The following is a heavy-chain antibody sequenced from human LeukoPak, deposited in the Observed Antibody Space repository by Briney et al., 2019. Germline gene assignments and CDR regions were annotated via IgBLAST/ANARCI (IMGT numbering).Heavy chain of an antibody. D-gene: IGHD1-14*01. V-gene: IGHV3-64*01. CDR2: IGAEGTIA. CDR1: GFTFSYHD. Sequence: GGSLRLSCAASGFTFSYHDMHWVRQAPGKGLEFVSSIGAEGTIAFYANSVKGRFTISRDNSKSTMHLQMGGLRPEDSAVYYCARNLGGTKTGGFDIWGQGTVVTVPS. J-gene: IGHJ3*02. CDR3: ARNLGGTKTGGFDI.